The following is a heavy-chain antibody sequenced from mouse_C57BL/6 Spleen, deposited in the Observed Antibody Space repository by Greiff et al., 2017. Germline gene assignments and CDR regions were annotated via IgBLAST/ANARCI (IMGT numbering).Heavy chain of an antibody. CDR2: IRLKSDNYAT. CDR3: TNNWAGWYFDV. CDR1: GFTFSNYW. Sequence: EVKLQESGGGLVQPGGSMKLSCVASGFTFSNYWMNWVRQSPEKGLEWVAQIRLKSDNYATHYAESVKGRFTISRDDSKSSVYLQMNNLRAEDTGIYYCTNNWAGWYFDVWGTGTTVTVSS. J-gene: IGHJ1*03. D-gene: IGHD4-1*01. V-gene: IGHV6-3*01.